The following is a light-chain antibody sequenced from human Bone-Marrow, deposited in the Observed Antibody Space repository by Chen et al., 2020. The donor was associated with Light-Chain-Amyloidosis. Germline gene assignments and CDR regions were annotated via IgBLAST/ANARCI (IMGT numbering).Light chain of an antibody. CDR3: QQYGTSPLT. J-gene: IGKJ4*01. V-gene: IGKV3-20*01. CDR2: GSS. CDR1: QTISSNY. Sequence: EIVLTQSPGTLSFSPGEEANLYCRASQTISSNYLTWYQQKFGQAPRLLIYGSSSRATCIPDRFTGSGTGTELTLTINRLEPEDFAMYYCQQYGTSPLTFGGGTKVEIK.